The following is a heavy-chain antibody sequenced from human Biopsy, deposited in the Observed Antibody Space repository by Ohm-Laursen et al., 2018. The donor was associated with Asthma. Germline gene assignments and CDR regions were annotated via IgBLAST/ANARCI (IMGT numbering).Heavy chain of an antibody. Sequence: GTLSLTCTVYGGYLTGHYWNWIRQPPGKGLEWIGEIDQGGYTNYNPSLKSRVTISADMSKNQFHLNLSSVTAADTAVYFCARAAITGIRGWFDPWGQGTQVTVSS. V-gene: IGHV4-34*01. D-gene: IGHD1-20*01. J-gene: IGHJ5*02. CDR3: ARAAITGIRGWFDP. CDR2: IDQGGYT. CDR1: GGYLTGHY.